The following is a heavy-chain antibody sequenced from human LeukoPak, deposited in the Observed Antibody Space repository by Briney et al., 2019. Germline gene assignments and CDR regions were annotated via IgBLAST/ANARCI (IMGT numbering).Heavy chain of an antibody. CDR2: ISESGGST. V-gene: IGHV3-23*01. J-gene: IGHJ4*02. D-gene: IGHD4-23*01. Sequence: GGSLRLSCAASGFTFSNYAMSWVRQAPGKGLEWVSGISESGGSTYCADSVKGRFTISRDNLKNTLDLQMNSLRAEDTAVYYCGSGGLRWSLNPDYWGQGTLVTVSS. CDR3: GSGGLRWSLNPDY. CDR1: GFTFSNYA.